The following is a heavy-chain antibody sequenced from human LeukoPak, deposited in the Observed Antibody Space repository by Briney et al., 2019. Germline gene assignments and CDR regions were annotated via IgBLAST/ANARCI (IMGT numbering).Heavy chain of an antibody. CDR2: ISPSFGTT. J-gene: IGHJ6*03. D-gene: IGHD6-13*01. CDR1: GGTFSSYA. Sequence: SVKVSCKASGGTFSSYAISWVRQAPGQGLEWMGGISPSFGTTNYAQKFQGRVTITTDESTSTAYMELSSLRSEDTAVYYCASSSSSLLLYYYYMDVWGKGTTVTVSS. V-gene: IGHV1-69*05. CDR3: ASSSSSLLLYYYYMDV.